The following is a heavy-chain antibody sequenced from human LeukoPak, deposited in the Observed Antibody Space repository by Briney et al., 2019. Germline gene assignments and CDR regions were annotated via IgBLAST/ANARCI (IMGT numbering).Heavy chain of an antibody. CDR1: GFTFDDYA. D-gene: IGHD3-10*01. CDR2: ISWNSGSI. Sequence: GRSLRLSCAASGFTFDDYAMHWVRQAPGKGLEWASGISWNSGSIGYADSVKGRFTISRDNAKNSLYLQMNSLRAEDTALYYCAKDLFPSLLWSYNWFDPWGQGTLVTVSS. V-gene: IGHV3-9*01. CDR3: AKDLFPSLLWSYNWFDP. J-gene: IGHJ5*02.